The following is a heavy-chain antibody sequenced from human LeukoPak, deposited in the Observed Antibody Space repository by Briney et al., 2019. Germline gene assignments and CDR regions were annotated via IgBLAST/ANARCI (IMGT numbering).Heavy chain of an antibody. CDR1: GFTFSSYW. V-gene: IGHV3-7*03. Sequence: GSLRLSCAASGFTFSSYWMSWVRQAPGKGLEWVANIKQDGSEKYYADSVKGRFTISRDNAKNSLYLQMNSLRAEDTAVYYCARYSSSWPRPHFDYWGQGTLVTVSS. CDR3: ARYSSSWPRPHFDY. CDR2: IKQDGSEK. J-gene: IGHJ4*02. D-gene: IGHD6-13*01.